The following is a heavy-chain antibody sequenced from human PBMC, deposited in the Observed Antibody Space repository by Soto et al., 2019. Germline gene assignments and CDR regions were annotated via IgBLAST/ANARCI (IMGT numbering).Heavy chain of an antibody. CDR3: ASDLGYCSGGSCNGGWFDP. CDR1: GYTFTNYA. CDR2: INAGNGNT. D-gene: IGHD2-15*01. V-gene: IGHV1-3*01. J-gene: IGHJ5*02. Sequence: ASVKVSCKASGYTFTNYAMHWVRQAPGQRLEWMGWINAGNGNTKYSQKLQGRVTMTTDTSTSTAYMELRSLRSDDTAVYYCASDLGYCSGGSCNGGWFDPWGQGTLVTVSS.